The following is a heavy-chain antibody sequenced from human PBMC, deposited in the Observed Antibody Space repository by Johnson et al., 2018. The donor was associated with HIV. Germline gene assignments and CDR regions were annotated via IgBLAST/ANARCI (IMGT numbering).Heavy chain of an antibody. J-gene: IGHJ3*02. Sequence: QVQLVESGGGVVQPGRSLRLSCAASGLTLSYYGVHWVRQAPGKGLEWVAVIANDGSNKQSVESVKGRFTISRDNSKKKVNLQMNSLRAEDTAVYYCATSQSGAFDIWGQGTKVTVSS. CDR2: IANDGSNK. D-gene: IGHD6-6*01. V-gene: IGHV3-30*03. CDR1: GLTLSYYG. CDR3: ATSQSGAFDI.